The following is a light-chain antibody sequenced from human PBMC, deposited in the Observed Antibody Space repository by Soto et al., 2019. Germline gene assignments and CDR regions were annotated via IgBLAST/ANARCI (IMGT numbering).Light chain of an antibody. J-gene: IGKJ4*01. CDR3: QQYDNLPLP. V-gene: IGKV1-33*01. Sequence: DIQMTQSPSSLSASVGDRVTITCQASQDISNYLNWYQQKPGKAPKLLIYDASNLETGVPSRFSGIGSGTDFTFTISSLQPEDIATYYFQQYDNLPLPFGGGPKVEIK. CDR2: DAS. CDR1: QDISNY.